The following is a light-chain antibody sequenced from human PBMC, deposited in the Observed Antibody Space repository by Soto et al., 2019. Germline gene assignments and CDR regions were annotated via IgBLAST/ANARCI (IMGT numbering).Light chain of an antibody. CDR3: SSYTSSSTLV. Sequence: QSALTQPASVSGSPGQSITISCTGTSSDVGGYNYVSWYQQHPGKAPKLMIYDVSNRPSGVSNRFSGSKSGNTASLTISGLQAEDEADYYSSSYTSSSTLVFGTGPKVTVL. CDR2: DVS. CDR1: SSDVGGYNY. V-gene: IGLV2-14*01. J-gene: IGLJ1*01.